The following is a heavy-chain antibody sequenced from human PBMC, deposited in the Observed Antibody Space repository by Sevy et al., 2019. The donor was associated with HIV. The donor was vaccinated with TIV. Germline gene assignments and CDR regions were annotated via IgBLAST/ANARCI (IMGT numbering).Heavy chain of an antibody. V-gene: IGHV3-74*01. J-gene: IGHJ4*02. CDR2: VNSDGTWT. CDR1: GFTFSNYW. Sequence: GGSVRLSCEASGFTFSNYWMHWVRQVPGKGPVWVSRVNSDGTWTTYADSVKGRFTICRENAKNTMCQQMNSRRVEDTARYDCVAANKWEDYWGQGTLVTVTS. D-gene: IGHD1-26*01. CDR3: VAANKWEDY.